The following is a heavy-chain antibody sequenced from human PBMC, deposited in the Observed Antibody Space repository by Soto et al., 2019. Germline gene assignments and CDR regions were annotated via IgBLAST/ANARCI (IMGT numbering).Heavy chain of an antibody. CDR3: VKGQFSYGPLDY. CDR2: VSGDGAGS. Sequence: PGGSLRLSCAASGFTFSSYAMRWVRQAPGKGLEWVSAVSGDGAGSHYADSVKGRFTVSRDNSKNTVFLQMSSLRTEDTAVYFCVKGQFSYGPLDYWGQGTLVTVSS. CDR1: GFTFSSYA. J-gene: IGHJ4*02. D-gene: IGHD3-10*01. V-gene: IGHV3-23*01.